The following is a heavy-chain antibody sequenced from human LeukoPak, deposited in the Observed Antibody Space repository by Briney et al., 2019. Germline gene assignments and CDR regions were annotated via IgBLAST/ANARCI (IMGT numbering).Heavy chain of an antibody. CDR2: IFYNGGS. D-gene: IGHD2-2*01. Sequence: SETLSLTCSVSGDSMNSGAYLWTWMRQHPGKGLEWIGYIFYNGGSYYSPSLQSRLTISVDTSQKQFSLKMSSVTAADTAVYYCVRLTCSGSSCSGGGAFDVWGQGTVVTVSS. V-gene: IGHV4-31*03. CDR1: GDSMNSGAYL. J-gene: IGHJ3*01. CDR3: VRLTCSGSSCSGGGAFDV.